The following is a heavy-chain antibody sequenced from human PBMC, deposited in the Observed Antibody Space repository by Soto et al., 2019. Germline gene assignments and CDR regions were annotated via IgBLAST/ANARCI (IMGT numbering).Heavy chain of an antibody. CDR3: AKVGFPYSYGYLFYY. CDR2: ISFDGSNK. D-gene: IGHD5-18*01. CDR1: GFTFNSYA. Sequence: PGGSLRLSCAASGFTFNSYAIHWVRQAPGKGLEWVALISFDGSNKYYADSMKGRFTISRDNSKNTLYLQMNSLRVEDTAVYYCAKVGFPYSYGYLFYYWGQGTLVTVSS. J-gene: IGHJ4*02. V-gene: IGHV3-30-3*01.